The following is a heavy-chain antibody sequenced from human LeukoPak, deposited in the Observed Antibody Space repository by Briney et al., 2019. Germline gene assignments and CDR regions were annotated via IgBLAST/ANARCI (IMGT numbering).Heavy chain of an antibody. J-gene: IGHJ4*02. CDR2: IYYSGST. CDR3: ARQLFLRYTVTTLDY. CDR1: GGSISTSSYY. Sequence: PSGTLSLTCTVSGGSISTSSYYWGWIRQPPGKGLECIGNIYYSGSTYYNPSLKSRVTISVDTSKNQFSLKLSSVTAADTAVYYCARQLFLRYTVTTLDYWGQGTLVTVSS. D-gene: IGHD4-17*01. V-gene: IGHV4-39*07.